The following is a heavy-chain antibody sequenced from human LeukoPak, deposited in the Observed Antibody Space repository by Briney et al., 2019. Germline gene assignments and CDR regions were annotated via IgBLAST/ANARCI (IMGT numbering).Heavy chain of an antibody. J-gene: IGHJ6*02. CDR3: ATTVAGHVGVVGFLYYYYGMDV. CDR1: GYTLIELS. V-gene: IGHV1-24*01. CDR2: FDPEDGET. Sequence: ALVKVSCKVSGYTLIELSMHWVRQAPGKGLEWMGGFDPEDGETIYAQKFQGRVTMTEDTSTDTAYMELSSLRSEDTAVYYCATTVAGHVGVVGFLYYYYGMDVWGQGTTVTVSS. D-gene: IGHD6-19*01.